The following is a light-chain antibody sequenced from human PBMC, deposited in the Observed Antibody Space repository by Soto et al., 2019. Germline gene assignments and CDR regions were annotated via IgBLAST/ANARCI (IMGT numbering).Light chain of an antibody. V-gene: IGKV1-33*01. CDR3: QHYDHLPPLS. CDR1: QDIKNY. Sequence: DIQMTQSPSSLSASVGDRVTITCQASQDIKNYLNWYQQKPGKAPNLLIYDASNFKTGVLSRFSGSGSGTHYNFTISSLQPEDIATSYCQHYDHLPPLSFGGGTKVEIK. J-gene: IGKJ4*01. CDR2: DAS.